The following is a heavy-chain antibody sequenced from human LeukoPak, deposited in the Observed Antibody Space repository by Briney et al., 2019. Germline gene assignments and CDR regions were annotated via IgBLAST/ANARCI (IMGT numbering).Heavy chain of an antibody. CDR2: IVYDGDYK. CDR1: GFTFNSHG. CDR3: AKVQSHYGILTGDPFDY. V-gene: IGHV3-30*02. J-gene: IGHJ4*02. Sequence: GGSLRLSCAASGFTFNSHGMHWVRQGPGKGPEWVAFIVYDGDYKYYADSVKGRFTISRDNSKNTLFLQMNSLRTEDTAVYYCAKVQSHYGILTGDPFDYWGQGTLVTVSS. D-gene: IGHD3-9*01.